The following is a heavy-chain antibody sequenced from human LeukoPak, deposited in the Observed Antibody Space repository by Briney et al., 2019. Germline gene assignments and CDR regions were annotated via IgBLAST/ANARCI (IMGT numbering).Heavy chain of an antibody. CDR3: ARGRPLQYCSSTSCYIGPGFDP. CDR1: GYTFTSYG. Sequence: GASVKVSCKASGYTFTSYGISWVRQAPGQGLEWMGGIIPIFGTANYAQKFQGRVTITTDESTSTAYMELSSLRSEDTAVYYCARGRPLQYCSSTSCYIGPGFDPWGQGTLVTVSS. V-gene: IGHV1-69*05. J-gene: IGHJ5*02. D-gene: IGHD2-2*02. CDR2: IIPIFGTA.